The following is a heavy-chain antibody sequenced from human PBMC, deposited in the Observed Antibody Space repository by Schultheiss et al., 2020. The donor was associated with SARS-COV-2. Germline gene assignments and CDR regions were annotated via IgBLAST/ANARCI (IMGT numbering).Heavy chain of an antibody. CDR2: IDHSGGT. D-gene: IGHD5-18*01. J-gene: IGHJ2*01. Sequence: SQTLSLTCAVSDGSFSDYYWTWIRQPPGKGLEWIGEIDHSGGTNYNPSLKSRVTISVDTSKNQFSLKLSSVTAADTAVYYCARGLHTAMVYWYFDLWGRGTLVTVSS. V-gene: IGHV4-34*01. CDR1: DGSFSDYY. CDR3: ARGLHTAMVYWYFDL.